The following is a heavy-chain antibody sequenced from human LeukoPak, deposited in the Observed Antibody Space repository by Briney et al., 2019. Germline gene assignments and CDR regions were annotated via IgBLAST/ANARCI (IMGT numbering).Heavy chain of an antibody. D-gene: IGHD4-17*01. J-gene: IGHJ4*02. V-gene: IGHV2-5*02. CDR1: GFSLSTSGVG. CDR3: AHNRLDDYGLDYFDY. CDR2: IYWDDDK. Sequence: SGPTLVNPTQTLTLTCTFSGFSLSTSGVGVGWIRQPPGKALEWLALIYWDDDKRYSPSLKSRLTITKDTSKNQVVLTMTNMDPVGTATYYCAHNRLDDYGLDYFDYWGQGTLVTVSS.